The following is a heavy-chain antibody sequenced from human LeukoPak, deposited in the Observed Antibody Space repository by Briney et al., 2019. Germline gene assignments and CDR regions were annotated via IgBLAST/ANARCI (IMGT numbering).Heavy chain of an antibody. Sequence: SETLSLTCTVSGGSISSDYWIWIRQPPGKGLEWFGYIYYSGTNNYNTSLKSRVTISVDTSKKQFSLKLSSVTAADTAVYYCAKSTGYGLVDIWGQGTMVTVSS. V-gene: IGHV4-59*01. CDR1: GGSISSDY. D-gene: IGHD3-9*01. CDR3: AKSTGYGLVDI. CDR2: IYYSGTN. J-gene: IGHJ3*02.